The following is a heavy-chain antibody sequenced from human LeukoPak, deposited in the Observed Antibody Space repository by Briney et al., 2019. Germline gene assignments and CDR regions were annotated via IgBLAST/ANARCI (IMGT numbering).Heavy chain of an antibody. V-gene: IGHV3-30-3*01. CDR2: ISYDGSNE. CDR3: ARVGGFGITIFGVAPPPDY. D-gene: IGHD3-3*01. CDR1: GFTFSSYA. J-gene: IGHJ4*02. Sequence: PGGSLRLSCAGSGFTFSSYAMTWVRQAPGKGLEWVAVISYDGSNEYLADSVKGRFTISRDNAKNSLYLQMNSLRAEDTAVYYCARVGGFGITIFGVAPPPDYWGQGTLVTVSS.